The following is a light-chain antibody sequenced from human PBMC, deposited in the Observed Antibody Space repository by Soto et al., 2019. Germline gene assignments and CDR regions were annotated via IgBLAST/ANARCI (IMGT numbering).Light chain of an antibody. CDR2: DAS. CDR1: QSVSSY. CDR3: QQRKNWPPLT. Sequence: EIVLTQSPATLSLSPGERATLSCRASQSVSSYLAWYQQKPGQAPRLLIYDASNRATGIPARFSGSGSGTDVTLTISSLEPEDFAVYYCQQRKNWPPLTFGGGTKVEIK. V-gene: IGKV3-11*01. J-gene: IGKJ4*01.